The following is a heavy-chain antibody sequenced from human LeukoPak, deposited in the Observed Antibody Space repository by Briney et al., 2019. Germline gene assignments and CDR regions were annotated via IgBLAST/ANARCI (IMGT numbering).Heavy chain of an antibody. Sequence: ASVKVSCKASGYTFTSYYMHWVRQAPGQGLEWMGIINPSGGSTSYAQKFQGRVTMTRDMSTSTVYMELRSLRSDDTAVYYCARESGEDYYYYMDVWGKGTTVTISS. V-gene: IGHV1-46*01. J-gene: IGHJ6*03. CDR3: ARESGEDYYYYMDV. D-gene: IGHD7-27*01. CDR1: GYTFTSYY. CDR2: INPSGGST.